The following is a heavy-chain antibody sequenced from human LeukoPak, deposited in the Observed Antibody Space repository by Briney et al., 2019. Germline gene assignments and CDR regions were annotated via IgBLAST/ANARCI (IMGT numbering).Heavy chain of an antibody. V-gene: IGHV3-23*01. CDR3: AKVVAGNIDYYFDY. Sequence: PGRSLRLSCVASGFTFSSYTMHWVRQAPGKGLEWVAGISGTGGSTHYADSVKGRFTISRDNSKNTVYLQMRNLRVEHTAVYYCAKVVAGNIDYYFDYWGQGILVAVSS. CDR2: ISGTGGST. J-gene: IGHJ4*02. D-gene: IGHD2/OR15-2a*01. CDR1: GFTFSSYT.